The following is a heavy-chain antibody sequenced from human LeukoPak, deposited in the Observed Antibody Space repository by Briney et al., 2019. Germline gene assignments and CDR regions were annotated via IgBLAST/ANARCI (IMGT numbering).Heavy chain of an antibody. CDR3: APTYSYTRGGHDY. CDR1: GGSISGSSYH. V-gene: IGHV4-39*01. J-gene: IGHJ4*02. D-gene: IGHD5-18*01. CDR2: INYSWHT. Sequence: PSETLSLTCTVSGGSISGSSYHWGWIRQPPGKGLEWIGSINYSWHTYYNPSLESRVTISVDSSKNQFSLKVTSVTAADTALYYCAPTYSYTRGGHDYWGPGTLVTVSS.